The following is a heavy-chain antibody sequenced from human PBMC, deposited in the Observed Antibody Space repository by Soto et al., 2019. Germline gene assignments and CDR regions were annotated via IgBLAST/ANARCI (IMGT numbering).Heavy chain of an antibody. J-gene: IGHJ3*01. CDR1: GGSINDYY. D-gene: IGHD2-15*01. V-gene: IGHV4-59*01. CDR3: ARARWYDAFNV. Sequence: SETLSLTCTVSGGSINDYYWNWIRKPPGKGLEWLGYIYYSGSTNYSPALKSRVTISVDTSKNQFSLKVTSVTAADTAVYYCARARWYDAFNVWGQGTVVTVSS. CDR2: IYYSGST.